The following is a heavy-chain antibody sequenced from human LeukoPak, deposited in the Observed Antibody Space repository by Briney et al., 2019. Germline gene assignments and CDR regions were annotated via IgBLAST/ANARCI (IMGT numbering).Heavy chain of an antibody. J-gene: IGHJ4*02. V-gene: IGHV4-39*07. CDR3: AREANTVTTSFDY. CDR2: IYHSGST. CDR1: GGSISSSSYY. D-gene: IGHD4-17*01. Sequence: PSETLSLTCTVSGGSISSSSYYWGWIRQPPGKGLEWIGSIYHSGSTYYNPSLKSRVTISVDTSKNQFSLKLSSVTAADTAVYYCAREANTVTTSFDYWGQGTLVTVSS.